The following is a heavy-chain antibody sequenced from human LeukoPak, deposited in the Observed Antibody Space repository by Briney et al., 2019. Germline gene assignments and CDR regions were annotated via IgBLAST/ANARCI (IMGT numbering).Heavy chain of an antibody. J-gene: IGHJ4*02. V-gene: IGHV3-30*04. Sequence: GGSLRLSCAASGLTFSSYAMHWVRQAPGKRLEWVAVISYDGSNKYYADSVKGRFTISRDNSKNTLYLQMNSLRAEDTAVYYCARIWWSYYDSSGYQHFDYWGQGTLVTVSS. D-gene: IGHD3-22*01. CDR2: ISYDGSNK. CDR3: ARIWWSYYDSSGYQHFDY. CDR1: GLTFSSYA.